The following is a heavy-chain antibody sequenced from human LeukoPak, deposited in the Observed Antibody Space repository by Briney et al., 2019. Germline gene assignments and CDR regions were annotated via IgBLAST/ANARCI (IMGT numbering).Heavy chain of an antibody. V-gene: IGHV5-51*01. D-gene: IGHD3-22*01. CDR3: ARLYYYDSSGYCPVLDY. CDR2: IYPGDSDT. J-gene: IGHJ4*02. CDR1: GYSFTSYW. Sequence: GESLKISCKGSGYSFTSYWIGWVRQMPGKDMEWMGIIYPGDSDTRYSPSFQGQVTISADKSISTAYLQWSSLKASDTAMYYCARLYYYDSSGYCPVLDYWGQGTLVTVSS.